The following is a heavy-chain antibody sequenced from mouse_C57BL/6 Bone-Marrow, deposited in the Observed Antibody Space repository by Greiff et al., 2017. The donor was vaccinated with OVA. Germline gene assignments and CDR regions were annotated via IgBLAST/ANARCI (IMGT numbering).Heavy chain of an antibody. Sequence: EVNLVESGPELVKPGASVKIPCKASGYTFTDYNMDWVKQSHGKSLEWIGDINPNNGGTIYNQKFKGKATLTVDKSSSTAYMELRSLTSEDTAVYYCARGYGSSYWYFDVWGTGTTVTVSS. CDR2: INPNNGGT. J-gene: IGHJ1*03. D-gene: IGHD1-1*01. V-gene: IGHV1-18*01. CDR1: GYTFTDYN. CDR3: ARGYGSSYWYFDV.